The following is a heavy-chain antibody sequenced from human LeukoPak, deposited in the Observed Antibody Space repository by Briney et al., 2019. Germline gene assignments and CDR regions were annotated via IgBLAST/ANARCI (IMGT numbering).Heavy chain of an antibody. J-gene: IGHJ4*01. CDR3: ARHGSYSLAF. Sequence: PSGTLSLTCAVSGVSIGSGGYWSWVRQPPGKGLEWIGQILYIGSAHYNPSFESRVIMSIDNSRNQLSLRFNSVTAADTAVYYCARHGSYSLAFWGXGAXVTVSS. V-gene: IGHV4-4*02. D-gene: IGHD2-15*01. CDR2: ILYIGSA. CDR1: GVSIGSGGY.